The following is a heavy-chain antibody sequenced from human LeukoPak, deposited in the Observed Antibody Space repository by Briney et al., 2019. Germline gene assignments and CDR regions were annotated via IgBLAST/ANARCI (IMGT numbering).Heavy chain of an antibody. D-gene: IGHD6-13*01. Sequence: GGSLRLSCAASGFISSYWMTWVRQAPGKGLEWVANIKQDGSERCYVDSVKGRFTISRDNAKNSLYLQMDSLRAEDTAVYYCAILRTASDDYRGQGTLVTVSS. CDR2: IKQDGSER. CDR3: AILRTASDDY. V-gene: IGHV3-7*01. CDR1: GFISSYW. J-gene: IGHJ4*02.